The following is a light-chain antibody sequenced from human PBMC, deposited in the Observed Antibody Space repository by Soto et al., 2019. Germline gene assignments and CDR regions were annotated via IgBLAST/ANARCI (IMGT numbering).Light chain of an antibody. Sequence: LLTQPPPPPRAPPQRGTTSFSRGRGNIGTNPVNWYQQLPGTAPKLLIYSDNQRPSGVPDRFSGSRSGTSASLAISGLQSEDEADYYCAAWDDSLNGYVFATGTKVTVL. J-gene: IGLJ1*01. CDR2: SDN. V-gene: IGLV1-44*01. CDR1: RGNIGTNP. CDR3: AAWDDSLNGYV.